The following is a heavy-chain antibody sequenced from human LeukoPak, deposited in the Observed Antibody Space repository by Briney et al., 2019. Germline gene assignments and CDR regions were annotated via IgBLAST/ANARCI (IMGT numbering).Heavy chain of an antibody. J-gene: IGHJ5*02. V-gene: IGHV4-59*08. CDR3: ARVVDEHQLQTGWFDP. CDR2: IYYSGST. CDR1: GGSIRSYY. Sequence: TSETXSLTCTVSGGSIRSYYWSWIRQPPGKGLEWIGYIYYSGSTKYNPSLKSRVTVSVDTSKNQLSLKLISVTAADTAVYYCARVVDEHQLQTGWFDPWGQGTLVTVSS. D-gene: IGHD6-13*01.